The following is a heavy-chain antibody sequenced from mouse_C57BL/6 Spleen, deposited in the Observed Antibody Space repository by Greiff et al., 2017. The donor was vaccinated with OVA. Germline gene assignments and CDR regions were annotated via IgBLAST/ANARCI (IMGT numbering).Heavy chain of an antibody. CDR3: ASVYDGYYGGFAY. D-gene: IGHD2-3*01. Sequence: VQLQQSGPGLVKPSQSLSLTCSVTGYSITSGYYWNWIRQFPGNKLEWMGYISYDGSNNYNPSLKNRISITRDTSKNQFFLKLNSVTTEDTATYYCASVYDGYYGGFAYWGQGTLVTVSA. V-gene: IGHV3-6*01. CDR2: ISYDGSN. J-gene: IGHJ3*01. CDR1: GYSITSGYY.